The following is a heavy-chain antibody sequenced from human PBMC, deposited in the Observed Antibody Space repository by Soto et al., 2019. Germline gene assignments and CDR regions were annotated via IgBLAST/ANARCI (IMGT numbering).Heavy chain of an antibody. Sequence: QVQLVESGGGVVQPGGSLRLSCAASGFTFSNYGMHWVRQAPGKGLEWVTVISYDGSNKYYADSGKGRFTISRDNSKNTLYLQMNSLRAEDTAVYYCAKSGGRDGYNLVDNWGQGTLVTVSS. J-gene: IGHJ4*02. V-gene: IGHV3-30*18. CDR2: ISYDGSNK. D-gene: IGHD5-12*01. CDR1: GFTFSNYG. CDR3: AKSGGRDGYNLVDN.